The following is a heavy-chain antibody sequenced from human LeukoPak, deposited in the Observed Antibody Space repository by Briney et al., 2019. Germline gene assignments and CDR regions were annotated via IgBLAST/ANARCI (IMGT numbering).Heavy chain of an antibody. J-gene: IGHJ3*02. CDR1: GYTFTGYY. CDR2: INPNSGGT. Sequence: ASVKVSCKASGYTFTGYYMHWVRQAPGHGLEWMGWINPNSGGTNYAQKFQGRVTMTRDTSISTAYMELSRLRSDDTAVYYCARETEYYYDSSGYYPHAFDIWGQGTMVTVSS. D-gene: IGHD3-22*01. CDR3: ARETEYYYDSSGYYPHAFDI. V-gene: IGHV1-2*02.